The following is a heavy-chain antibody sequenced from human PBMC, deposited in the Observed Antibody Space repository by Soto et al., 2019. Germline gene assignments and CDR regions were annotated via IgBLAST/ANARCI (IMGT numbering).Heavy chain of an antibody. D-gene: IGHD6-13*01. CDR3: ARVGIQWGVAAAGTENY. CDR1: GFTFSSYA. J-gene: IGHJ4*02. V-gene: IGHV3-30-3*01. CDR2: ISYDGSNK. Sequence: GGSLRLSCAASGFTFSSYAMHWVRQAPGKGLEWVAVISYDGSNKYYADSVKGRFTISRDNSKNTLYLQMNSLRAEDTAVYYCARVGIQWGVAAAGTENYWGQGTLVTVSS.